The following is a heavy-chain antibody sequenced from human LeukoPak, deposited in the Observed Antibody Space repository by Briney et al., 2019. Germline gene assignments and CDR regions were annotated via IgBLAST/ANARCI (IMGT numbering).Heavy chain of an antibody. CDR2: INPNSGGT. Sequence: ASVKVSCKASEYTFTGYYMHWVRQAPGQGLEWMGRINPNSGGTNYAQKFQGRVTMTRDTSISTAYMELSRLRSEDTAVYYCARSSFTWEPRGWGQGTLVTVSS. V-gene: IGHV1-2*06. D-gene: IGHD1-26*01. CDR1: EYTFTGYY. CDR3: ARSSFTWEPRG. J-gene: IGHJ4*02.